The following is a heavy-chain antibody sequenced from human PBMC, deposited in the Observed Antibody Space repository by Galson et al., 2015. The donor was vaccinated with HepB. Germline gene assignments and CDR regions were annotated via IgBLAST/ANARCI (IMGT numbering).Heavy chain of an antibody. CDR2: ISYDGSNK. V-gene: IGHV3-30*18. CDR3: AKVGYCSSPSCYGLFDYYYYMDV. CDR1: GFTFNSYG. D-gene: IGHD2-2*01. J-gene: IGHJ6*03. Sequence: SLRLSCAASGFTFNSYGMHWVRQAPGKGLEWVAVISYDGSNKYYADSVKGRFTISRDNSKNTLYLQMNSLRAEDTAVYYCAKVGYCSSPSCYGLFDYYYYMDVWGKGTTVTVSS.